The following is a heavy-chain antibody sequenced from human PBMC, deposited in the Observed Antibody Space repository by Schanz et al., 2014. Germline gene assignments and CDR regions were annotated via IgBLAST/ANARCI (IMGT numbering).Heavy chain of an antibody. V-gene: IGHV3-21*01. CDR2: ISSSSMYI. CDR3: VRDKKGFVAVAGRAPFDY. D-gene: IGHD6-19*01. J-gene: IGHJ4*02. CDR1: GFTFSTYG. Sequence: EVQLVESGGGVVQPGRSLRLSCAASGFTFSTYGMTWVRQAPGKGLEWVSSISSSSMYIYQADSMRGRFTISRDNAKNSLYLQVNNLSAEDTAVYYCVRDKKGFVAVAGRAPFDYWGQGTLVTVSS.